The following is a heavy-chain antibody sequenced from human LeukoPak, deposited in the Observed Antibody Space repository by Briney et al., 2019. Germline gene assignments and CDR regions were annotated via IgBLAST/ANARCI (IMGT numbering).Heavy chain of an antibody. V-gene: IGHV3-43D*03. Sequence: QPGGSLRLSCAASGFTFDDYAMHWVRQAPGKGLEWVSLISWDGGSTYYADSVKGRFTISRDNAKNTLYLQMNSLRAEDTAVYYCARGDYGDYLSYYYYMDVWGKGTTVTISS. J-gene: IGHJ6*03. CDR3: ARGDYGDYLSYYYYMDV. CDR1: GFTFDDYA. CDR2: ISWDGGST. D-gene: IGHD4-17*01.